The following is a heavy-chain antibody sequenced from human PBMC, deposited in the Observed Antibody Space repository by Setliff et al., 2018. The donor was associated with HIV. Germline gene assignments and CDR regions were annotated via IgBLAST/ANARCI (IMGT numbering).Heavy chain of an antibody. CDR3: ARFYCSGGSCYSYLDY. CDR2: INHSGST. D-gene: IGHD2-15*01. V-gene: IGHV4-34*01. Sequence: TSETLSLTCAVYGGSFSGYYWSWIRQPPGKGLEWIGEINHSGSTNYNPSLKSRVTISIDTSKNQFSLKLNSVTAADTAVYYCARFYCSGGSCYSYLDYWGQGTLVTVSS. CDR1: GGSFSGYY. J-gene: IGHJ4*02.